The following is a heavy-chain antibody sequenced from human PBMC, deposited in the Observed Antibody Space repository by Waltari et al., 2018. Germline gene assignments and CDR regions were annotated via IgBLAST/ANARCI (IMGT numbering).Heavy chain of an antibody. V-gene: IGHV3-53*02. Sequence: EVQLVETGGGLIQPGGSLRLSCAASGFTVSSNYMSWVRQAPGKGLEWVSVIYSGGSTYYADSVKGRFTISRDNSKNTLYLQMNSLRAEDTAVYYCARGGCSGGSCYYLDYWGQGTLVTVSS. CDR3: ARGGCSGGSCYYLDY. CDR1: GFTVSSNY. D-gene: IGHD2-15*01. CDR2: IYSGGST. J-gene: IGHJ4*02.